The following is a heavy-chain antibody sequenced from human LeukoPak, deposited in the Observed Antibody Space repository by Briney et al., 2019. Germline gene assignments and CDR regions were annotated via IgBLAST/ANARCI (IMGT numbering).Heavy chain of an antibody. CDR2: ISVSGADI. V-gene: IGHV3-23*01. D-gene: IGHD6-6*01. J-gene: IGHJ4*02. CDR1: GFTFTNYV. Sequence: GGSLRLSCAASGFTFTNYVMTWVRQAPGKGLEWVSGISVSGADIYYADSVKGRFTISRDNSKDTVSLRMNSLRAEDSAVYYCASRKEYTTSSVFYWGQGTLVTVSS. CDR3: ASRKEYTTSSVFY.